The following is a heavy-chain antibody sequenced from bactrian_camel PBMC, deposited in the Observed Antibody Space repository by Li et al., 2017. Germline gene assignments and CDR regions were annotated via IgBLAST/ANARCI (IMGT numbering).Heavy chain of an antibody. J-gene: IGHJ4*01. D-gene: IGHD2*01. CDR2: INSGGGST. Sequence: VQLVESGGGSVPAGGSLRLSCVASGFTFSTYPMTWVRQRPGKGLEWVSYINSGGGSTFYADHVKGRFTISRDNAKNTLYLQLNSLKTEDTAMYYCVNGASGVGYNYWGQGTQVTVS. CDR3: VNGASGVGYNY. V-gene: IGHV3S31*01. CDR1: GFTFSTYP.